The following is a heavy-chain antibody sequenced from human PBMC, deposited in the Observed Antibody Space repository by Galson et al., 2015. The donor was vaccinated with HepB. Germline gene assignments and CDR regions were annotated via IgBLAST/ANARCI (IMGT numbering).Heavy chain of an antibody. Sequence: SLRLSCAASGITFSRYAMSWVRQAPGKGLQWVSSITTSGGSAYYADSVRGRFSIPRDNSKGTLDLQMNSLRVDEPAVYFCVKMRTLDGTTVSVDSFDIWGQGTLVTVSS. CDR3: VKMRTLDGTTVSVDSFDI. J-gene: IGHJ3*02. V-gene: IGHV3-23*01. CDR1: GITFSRYA. CDR2: ITTSGGSA. D-gene: IGHD1/OR15-1a*01.